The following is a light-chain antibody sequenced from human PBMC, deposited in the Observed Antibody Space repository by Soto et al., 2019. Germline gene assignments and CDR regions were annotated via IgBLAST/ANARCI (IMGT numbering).Light chain of an antibody. CDR3: QQYNNWPPWT. J-gene: IGKJ1*01. CDR1: QSVSSN. CDR2: GSF. V-gene: IGKV3-15*01. Sequence: EIVMTQSPATLSVSPGERATLSCRASQSVSSNLAWYQQKRGQAPRLLIYGSFTRATGIPARFSGSGSGTEFTLTISSLQSEDFAVYYGQQYNNWPPWTFGQGTKVEIK.